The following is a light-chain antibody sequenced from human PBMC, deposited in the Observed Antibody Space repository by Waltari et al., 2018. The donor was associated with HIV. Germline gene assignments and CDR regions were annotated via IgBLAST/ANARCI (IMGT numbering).Light chain of an antibody. Sequence: QSALTQPASVSGFPGQSITISCTGSSRDVGRYNYVSWYQQHPGKAPKLLIYDVSKRPSGVSNRFSGSKSGNTASLTISGLQAEDEADYYCCSYAGSNTYLFGTGTEVTVL. CDR1: SRDVGRYNY. CDR2: DVS. CDR3: CSYAGSNTYL. V-gene: IGLV2-23*02. J-gene: IGLJ1*01.